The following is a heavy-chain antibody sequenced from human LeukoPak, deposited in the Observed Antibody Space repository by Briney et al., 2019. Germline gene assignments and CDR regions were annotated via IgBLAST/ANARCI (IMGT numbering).Heavy chain of an antibody. J-gene: IGHJ6*02. CDR3: ARGFDCSSASCSYMDL. CDR1: GFPFGDYY. Sequence: GGSLRLSCAASGFPFGDYYMRWIRQAPGKGLEWVSYISGGSHIYYADSVKGRFTISRDNAKNSLFLQMNSLRAEDSAVYYCARGFDCSSASCSYMDLWGQGATVTVSS. D-gene: IGHD2-2*01. CDR2: ISGGSHI. V-gene: IGHV3-11*01.